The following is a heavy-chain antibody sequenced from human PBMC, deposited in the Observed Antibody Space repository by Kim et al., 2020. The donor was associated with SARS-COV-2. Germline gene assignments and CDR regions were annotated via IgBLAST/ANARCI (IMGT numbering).Heavy chain of an antibody. CDR3: ARGWADNSHFDY. Sequence: GGSLRLSCAASGFTVSSNYMSWVRQAPGKGLEWVSVVYSGGSTYYTDSVKGRFTISRDESKNTLYLQMNSLRAEDTAVYYCARGWADNSHFDYWGQGTLVTVSS. V-gene: IGHV3-66*01. D-gene: IGHD1-20*01. J-gene: IGHJ4*02. CDR2: VYSGGST. CDR1: GFTVSSNY.